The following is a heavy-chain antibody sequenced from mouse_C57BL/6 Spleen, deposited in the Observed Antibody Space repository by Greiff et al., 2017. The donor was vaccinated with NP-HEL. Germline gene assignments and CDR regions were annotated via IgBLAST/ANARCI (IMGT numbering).Heavy chain of an antibody. CDR2: IDPSDSYT. D-gene: IGHD1-1*01. V-gene: IGHV1-50*01. CDR3: ARYYGSSSFPY. J-gene: IGHJ3*01. CDR1: GYTFTSYW. Sequence: VQLQQPGAELVKPGASVKLSCKASGYTFTSYWMQWVKQRPGQGLEWIGEIDPSDSYTNYNQKFKGKATLTVDTSSSTAYMQLSSLTSEDSAVYYCARYYGSSSFPYWGQGTLVTVSA.